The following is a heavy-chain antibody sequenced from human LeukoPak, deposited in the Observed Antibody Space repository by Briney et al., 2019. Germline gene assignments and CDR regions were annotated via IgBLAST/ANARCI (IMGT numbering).Heavy chain of an antibody. CDR2: ISRRRGYV. CDR3: ARVPSDY. V-gene: IGHV3-21*06. Sequence: VGSLRLSCADSGFTFSSSSMNWVRQAPGKGLEWVSSISRRRGYVYYADSMKGRFTISRDNAKNSLYLQMNSLRAEDTAVYSCARVPSDYWGQGTLVTVSS. J-gene: IGHJ4*02. CDR1: GFTFSSSS.